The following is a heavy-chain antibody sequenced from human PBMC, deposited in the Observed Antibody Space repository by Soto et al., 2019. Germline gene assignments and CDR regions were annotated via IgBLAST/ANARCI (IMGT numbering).Heavy chain of an antibody. V-gene: IGHV3-23*01. Sequence: VGSLRLSCAVSGFTFNTYAMTWVRQAPGKGLEWVSGIRGSGGSPYYTDSVKGRFTISRDNSKNTLYLQMNSLRVEDTAVYFCAKGQYLSGSASDIWGQRTMVTVSS. J-gene: IGHJ3*02. D-gene: IGHD3-3*01. CDR1: GFTFNTYA. CDR2: IRGSGGSP. CDR3: AKGQYLSGSASDI.